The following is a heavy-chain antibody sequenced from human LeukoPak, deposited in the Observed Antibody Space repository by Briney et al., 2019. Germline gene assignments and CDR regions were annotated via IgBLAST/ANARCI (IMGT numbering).Heavy chain of an antibody. CDR1: GGSFSGYY. Sequence: SETLSLTCAVYGGSFSGYYWSWIRQPPGKGLEWIGEINHSGSTNYNPSLKSRVTISVDTSKNQFSLKLSSVTAADTAVYYCARSYYYDSSGYFRNWGQGTLVTVSS. V-gene: IGHV4-34*01. CDR3: ARSYYYDSSGYFRN. CDR2: INHSGST. J-gene: IGHJ4*02. D-gene: IGHD3-22*01.